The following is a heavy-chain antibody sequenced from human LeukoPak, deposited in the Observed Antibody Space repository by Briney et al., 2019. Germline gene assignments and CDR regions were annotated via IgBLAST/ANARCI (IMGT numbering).Heavy chain of an antibody. V-gene: IGHV1-2*06. CDR3: ARGLLLLWERASFDY. Sequence: ASVKLSCKASGYSFTDYYIHWVRQAPGQGLEWMGRINPDSGDANSAQKFQGRVTMTRDTSISTAYMELSRLRSDDTAVYYCARGLLLLWERASFDYWGQGTLVTVSS. CDR2: INPDSGDA. CDR1: GYSFTDYY. D-gene: IGHD1-26*01. J-gene: IGHJ4*02.